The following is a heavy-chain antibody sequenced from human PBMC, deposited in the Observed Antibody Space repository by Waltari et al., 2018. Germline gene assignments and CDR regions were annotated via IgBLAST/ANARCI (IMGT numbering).Heavy chain of an antibody. V-gene: IGHV3-7*01. Sequence: EVQLVESGGGLVQPGGSLRLSCAASGFTFSSYWMSWVRQAPGKGLEWVANIKQDGSEKYYVDSVKGRFTISRDNAKNSLYLQMNRLRAEDTAVYYCARDLGSTTDWFDPWGQGTLVTVSS. D-gene: IGHD6-13*01. J-gene: IGHJ5*02. CDR3: ARDLGSTTDWFDP. CDR2: IKQDGSEK. CDR1: GFTFSSYW.